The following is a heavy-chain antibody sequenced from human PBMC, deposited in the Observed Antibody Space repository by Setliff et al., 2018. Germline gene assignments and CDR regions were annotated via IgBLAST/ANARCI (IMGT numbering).Heavy chain of an antibody. CDR1: GYTFTSYA. V-gene: IGHV1-3*01. D-gene: IGHD2-2*01. Sequence: ASVKVSCKASGYTFTSYAMHWVRQAPGQRLEWMGWINAGNGNTKYSQKFQARVTITRDTSASTAYMELSSLRSEDTAVYYCARDGFEIVVVPAAIYYYYYMDVWGKGTTVTVSS. J-gene: IGHJ6*03. CDR3: ARDGFEIVVVPAAIYYYYYMDV. CDR2: INAGNGNT.